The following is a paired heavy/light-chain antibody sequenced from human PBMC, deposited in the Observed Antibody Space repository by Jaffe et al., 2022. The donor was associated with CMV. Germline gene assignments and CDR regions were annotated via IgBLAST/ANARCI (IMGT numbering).Light chain of an antibody. V-gene: IGKV1-33*01. J-gene: IGKJ2*01. CDR3: QQYDNPYT. Sequence: DIQMTQSPSSLSASVGDRVTITCQASQDISNYLNWYQQKPGKAPKLLIYDASNLETGVPSRFSGSGSGTDFTFTISSLQPEDIATYYCQQYDNPYTFGQGTKLEIK. CDR2: DAS. CDR1: QDISNY.
Heavy chain of an antibody. CDR3: ATIDYSNNGGRYYYYYGMDV. Sequence: QVQLVQSGAEVKKPGASVKVSCKVSGYTLTELSMHWVRQAPGKGLEWMGGFDPEDGETIYAQKFQGRVTMTEDTSTDTAYMELSSLRSEDTAVYYCATIDYSNNGGRYYYYYGMDVWGQGTTVTVSS. CDR1: GYTLTELS. J-gene: IGHJ6*02. V-gene: IGHV1-24*01. D-gene: IGHD4-4*01. CDR2: FDPEDGET.